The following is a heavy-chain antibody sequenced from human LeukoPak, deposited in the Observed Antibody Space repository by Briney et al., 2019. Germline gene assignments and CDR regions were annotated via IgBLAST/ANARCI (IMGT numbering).Heavy chain of an antibody. V-gene: IGHV1-69*13. J-gene: IGHJ4*02. Sequence: ASVKVSCKASGGTFSSYAISWVRQAPGQGLEWMGGIIPIFGTANYAQKFQGRVTITADESTSTAYMELSGLRSEDTAVYYCATDYCSGGSCYPDYWGQGTLVTVSS. D-gene: IGHD2-15*01. CDR1: GGTFSSYA. CDR2: IIPIFGTA. CDR3: ATDYCSGGSCYPDY.